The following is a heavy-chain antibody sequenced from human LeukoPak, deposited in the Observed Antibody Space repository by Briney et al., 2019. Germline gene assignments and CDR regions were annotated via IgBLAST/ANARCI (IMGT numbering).Heavy chain of an antibody. Sequence: GGSLRLSCAASGFTFINYGMHWVRQAPGKGLEWVAIIWYNGNNKFYVDSVKGRFTISRDNSENILYLQMNSLRAEDTAMYYCARDTRGESDYWGHGTLVTVSS. J-gene: IGHJ4*01. D-gene: IGHD2-2*01. CDR1: GFTFINYG. CDR2: IWYNGNNK. CDR3: ARDTRGESDY. V-gene: IGHV3-33*01.